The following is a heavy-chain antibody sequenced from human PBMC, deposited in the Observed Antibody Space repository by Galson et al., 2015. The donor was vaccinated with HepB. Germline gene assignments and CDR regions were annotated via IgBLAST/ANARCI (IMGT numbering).Heavy chain of an antibody. CDR1: GYTFTSYG. Sequence: SVKVSCKASGYTFTSYGISWVRQAPGQGLEWMGWISAYNGNTNYAQKLQGRVTMTTATSTSTAYMELRSLRSDDTAVYYCALTRGDFWSGYYSMGYWGQGTLVTVSS. D-gene: IGHD3-3*01. CDR2: ISAYNGNT. CDR3: ALTRGDFWSGYYSMGY. V-gene: IGHV1-18*04. J-gene: IGHJ4*02.